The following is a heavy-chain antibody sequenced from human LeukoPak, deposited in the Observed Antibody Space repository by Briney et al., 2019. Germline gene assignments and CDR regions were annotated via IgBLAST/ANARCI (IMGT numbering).Heavy chain of an antibody. V-gene: IGHV4-59*01. D-gene: IGHD6-13*01. J-gene: IGHJ4*02. CDR2: IYYSGST. Sequence: SETLSLTCTVSGDSISSYYWSWIRQPPGKGLEWIGYIYYSGSTNYNPSLKSRVTVSVDTSKNQFSLKLSSVTAADTAVYYCASMYSSSWFFDYWGQGTLVTVSS. CDR1: GDSISSYY. CDR3: ASMYSSSWFFDY.